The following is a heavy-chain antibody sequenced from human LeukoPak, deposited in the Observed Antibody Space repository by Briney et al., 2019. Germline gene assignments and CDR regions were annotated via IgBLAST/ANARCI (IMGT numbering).Heavy chain of an antibody. D-gene: IGHD2-2*01. J-gene: IGHJ4*02. CDR2: ISVSDDST. CDR3: ARDRFCVSTNCPYDC. CDR1: GFTSSDYT. V-gene: IGHV3-23*01. Sequence: GGSLRLSCAASGFTSSDYTMNWVRQSPGKGLEWVSGISVSDDSTYYADSVKGRFTISRDKSNNMLHLQKNSLRAEDTAVYYCARDRFCVSTNCPYDCWGQGTPVTVSS.